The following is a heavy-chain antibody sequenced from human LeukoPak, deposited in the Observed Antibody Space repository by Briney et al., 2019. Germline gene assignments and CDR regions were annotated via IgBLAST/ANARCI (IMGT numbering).Heavy chain of an antibody. CDR3: SNWGAKGDFDV. CDR2: IDPSDSYT. V-gene: IGHV5-10-1*01. J-gene: IGHJ3*01. CDR1: GYIFATYW. D-gene: IGHD7-27*01. Sequence: GESLKISCKGSGYIFATYWISWVRQMPGKGLEWMGRIDPSDSYTNYSPSFQGHVTISADTSISTAYLKWSSLKASDTAMYYCSNWGAKGDFDVWGQGTMVTVSS.